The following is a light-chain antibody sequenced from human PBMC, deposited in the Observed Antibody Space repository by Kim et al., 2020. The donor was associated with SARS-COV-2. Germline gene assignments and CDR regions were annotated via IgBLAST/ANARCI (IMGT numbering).Light chain of an antibody. CDR1: RSNIGVNS. J-gene: IGLJ3*02. CDR2: DND. V-gene: IGLV1-51*01. CDR3: GTWDSSLSAGGV. Sequence: QSVLTQPPSVSAAPGQKVTISCSGSRSNIGVNSVSWYQHLPGVAPKLLIYDNDKRPSGIPDRFSGSKSGTSATQDITGLQTGDEADYYCGTWDSSLSAGGVFGGGTQLTVL.